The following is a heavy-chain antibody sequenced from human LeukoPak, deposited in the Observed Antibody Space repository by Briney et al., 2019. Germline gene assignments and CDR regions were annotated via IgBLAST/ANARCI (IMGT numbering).Heavy chain of an antibody. CDR2: MNPNSGNT. Sequence: ASVKVSXKASGYTFTSYDINWVRQATGQGLEWMGWMNPNSGNTGYAQKFQGRVTMTRNTSISTAYMELSSLRSEDTAVYYCARVKYSSSWYVRRQKDFDYWGQGTLVTVSS. D-gene: IGHD6-13*01. V-gene: IGHV1-8*01. CDR1: GYTFTSYD. CDR3: ARVKYSSSWYVRRQKDFDY. J-gene: IGHJ4*02.